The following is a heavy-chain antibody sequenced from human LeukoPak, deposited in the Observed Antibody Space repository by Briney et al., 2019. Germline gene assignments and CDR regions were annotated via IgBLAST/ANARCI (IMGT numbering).Heavy chain of an antibody. V-gene: IGHV3-21*01. CDR3: AREDSSSSFVDY. Sequence: GGSLRLSCAASGFTFSSYSMNWVRQAPGKGLEWVSSISSSSSYIYYADSVKGRFTISRDNAKNSLYLQMNSLRAEDTAVYYCAREDSSSSFVDYWGQGTLVTVSS. CDR2: ISSSSSYI. D-gene: IGHD6-6*01. J-gene: IGHJ4*02. CDR1: GFTFSSYS.